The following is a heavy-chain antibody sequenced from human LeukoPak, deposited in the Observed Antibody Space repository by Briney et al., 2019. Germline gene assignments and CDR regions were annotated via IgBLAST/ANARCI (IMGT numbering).Heavy chain of an antibody. CDR1: GFSFSSYG. J-gene: IGHJ4*02. V-gene: IGHV3-30*02. D-gene: IGHD6-13*01. CDR2: IRYDGNNQ. Sequence: GGSLRLSCAASGFSFSSYGMHWVRQAPGKGLEWMSFIRYDGNNQYYADSVKGRFTISRDNAKNTLYLQMSSLRSDDTVVYYCARGSSISAHPPCDYWGQGTLVTVSS. CDR3: ARGSSISAHPPCDY.